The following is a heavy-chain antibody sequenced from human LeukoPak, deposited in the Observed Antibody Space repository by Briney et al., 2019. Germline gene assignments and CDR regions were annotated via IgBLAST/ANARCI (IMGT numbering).Heavy chain of an antibody. V-gene: IGHV4-34*01. CDR1: GGSFSGYY. Sequence: PSETLSLTCAVYGGSFSGYYWSRIRKPPGKGLEWIGEINHSGSTNYNPSLKSRVTISVDTSKNQFSLKLSSVTAADTAVYYCARVDCSSTSCPLGYFDYWGQGTLVTVSS. CDR3: ARVDCSSTSCPLGYFDY. D-gene: IGHD2-2*01. J-gene: IGHJ4*02. CDR2: INHSGST.